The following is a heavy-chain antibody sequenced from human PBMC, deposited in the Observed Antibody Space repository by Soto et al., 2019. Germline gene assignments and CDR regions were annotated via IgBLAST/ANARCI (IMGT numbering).Heavy chain of an antibody. CDR2: IYYSGST. V-gene: IGHV4-59*01. CDR1: GGSISSYY. CDR3: ARDRSFGELGEGTYYYYGMDV. J-gene: IGHJ6*02. D-gene: IGHD3-16*01. Sequence: SETLSLTCTVSGGSISSYYWSWIRQPPGKGLEWIGYIYYSGSTNYNPSLKSRVTISVDTSKNQFSLKLSSVTAADTAVYYCARDRSFGELGEGTYYYYGMDVWGQGTTVT.